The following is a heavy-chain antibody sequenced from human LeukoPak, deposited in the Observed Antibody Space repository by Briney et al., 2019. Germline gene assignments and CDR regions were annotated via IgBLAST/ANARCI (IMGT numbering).Heavy chain of an antibody. CDR1: GFTFSRYW. CDR3: AASITMFDY. Sequence: PGGSLRLSCAASGFTFSRYWMSWVRQAPGKGLEWVANIKEDGTVKYYVESVKGRFTTSRDNAKNSLYLQMNSLRAEDTAVYYCAASITMFDYWGQGTLVTVSS. CDR2: IKEDGTVK. J-gene: IGHJ4*02. V-gene: IGHV3-7*02. D-gene: IGHD3-10*01.